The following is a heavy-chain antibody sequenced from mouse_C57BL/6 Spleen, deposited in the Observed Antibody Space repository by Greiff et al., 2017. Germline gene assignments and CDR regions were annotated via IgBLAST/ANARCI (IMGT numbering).Heavy chain of an antibody. CDR3: ASPYYYGSLDY. D-gene: IGHD1-1*01. CDR1: GYAFSSSW. Sequence: VQLQQSGPELVKPGASVKISCKASGYAFSSSWMNWVKQRPGKGLEWIGRIYPGDGDTNYNGKFKGKATLTADKSSSPAYMQLSSLTSEDSAVYFCASPYYYGSLDYWGQGTTLTVSS. V-gene: IGHV1-82*01. J-gene: IGHJ2*01. CDR2: IYPGDGDT.